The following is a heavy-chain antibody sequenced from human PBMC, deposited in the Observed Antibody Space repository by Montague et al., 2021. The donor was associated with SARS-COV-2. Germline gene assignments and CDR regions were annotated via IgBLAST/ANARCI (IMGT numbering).Heavy chain of an antibody. V-gene: IGHV4-39*01. D-gene: IGHD6-19*01. CDR3: ATQEDPSGWIPGPFDF. J-gene: IGHJ4*02. CDR2: IYYRGST. CDR1: GGSISSSSYY. Sequence: ETLSLTCTVSGGSISSSSYYWAWIRQPPGKGLEWIGSIYYRGSTYYNPSLKSRVFISVDTSKNRLSLTLTSVTAADTAVYYCATQEDPSGWIPGPFDFWGQGTLLSVSS.